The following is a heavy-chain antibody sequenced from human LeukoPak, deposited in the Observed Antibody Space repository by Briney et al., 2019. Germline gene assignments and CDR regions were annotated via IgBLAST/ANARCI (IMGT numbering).Heavy chain of an antibody. D-gene: IGHD3-22*01. V-gene: IGHV7-4-1*02. Sequence: GASVKVSCKASGYTFTNYAMNWVRQAPGQGLEWMGWINTNTGNPTYAQGFTGRFVFSLDTSVSTAYLQISSLKAEDTAVHYCARDPNHYYDSSGYYGDYWGQGTLVTVSS. J-gene: IGHJ4*02. CDR2: INTNTGNP. CDR3: ARDPNHYYDSSGYYGDY. CDR1: GYTFTNYA.